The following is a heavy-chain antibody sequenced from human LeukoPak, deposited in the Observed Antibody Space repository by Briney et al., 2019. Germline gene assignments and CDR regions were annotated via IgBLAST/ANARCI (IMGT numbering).Heavy chain of an antibody. V-gene: IGHV1-18*01. CDR3: ATREGTTYCGGDCYPS. Sequence: ASVKVSCKASGYTFTDYGISWVRQAPGQGLEWMGWISAYNGNTNCAQKLQGRVTMTTDTSTSTAYMELRSLRSDDTAVYYCATREGTTYCGGDCYPSWGQGTLVTVSS. J-gene: IGHJ4*02. D-gene: IGHD2-21*01. CDR1: GYTFTDYG. CDR2: ISAYNGNT.